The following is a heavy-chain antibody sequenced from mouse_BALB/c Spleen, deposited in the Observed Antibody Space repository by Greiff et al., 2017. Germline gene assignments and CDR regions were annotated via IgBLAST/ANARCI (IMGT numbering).Heavy chain of an antibody. D-gene: IGHD1-1*01. CDR1: GYTFTSYD. J-gene: IGHJ1*01. V-gene: IGHV1S56*01. CDR2: IFPGDGST. Sequence: QVHVKQSGAELVKPGASVKLSCKASGYTFTSYDINWVRQRPEQGLEWIGWIFPGDGSTKYNEKFKGKATLTTDKSSSTAYMQLSRLTSEDSAVYFCASSIYYYGSGYFDVWGAGTTVTVSS. CDR3: ASSIYYYGSGYFDV.